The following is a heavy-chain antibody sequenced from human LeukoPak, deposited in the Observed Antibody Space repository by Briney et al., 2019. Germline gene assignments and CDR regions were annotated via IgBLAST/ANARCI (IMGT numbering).Heavy chain of an antibody. CDR2: IYYSGST. J-gene: IGHJ3*01. Sequence: RPSETLSLTCTVSGGSVSSGSYYWSWIRQPPGKGLEWIGYIYYSGSTNYNPSLKSRVTISVDTSKNQFSLKLSSVTAADTAVYYCAKWERELRSASAPTINFD. CDR3: AKWERELRSASAPTINFD. V-gene: IGHV4-61*01. CDR1: GGSVSSGSYY. D-gene: IGHD1-26*01.